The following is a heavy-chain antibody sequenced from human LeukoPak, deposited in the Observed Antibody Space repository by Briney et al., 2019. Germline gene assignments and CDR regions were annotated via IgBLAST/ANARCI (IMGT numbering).Heavy chain of an antibody. Sequence: GGSLRLSCVASGFTFSSYAMSWVRQAPGKGLEWVSVISDSGGSTYYADSEKGRFTISRDNAKNTLYLQMNSLRAEDTAVHYCAKDLATYYYDSSGYHGPFDPWGQGTLVTVSS. J-gene: IGHJ5*02. CDR1: GFTFSSYA. V-gene: IGHV3-23*01. D-gene: IGHD3-22*01. CDR3: AKDLATYYYDSSGYHGPFDP. CDR2: ISDSGGST.